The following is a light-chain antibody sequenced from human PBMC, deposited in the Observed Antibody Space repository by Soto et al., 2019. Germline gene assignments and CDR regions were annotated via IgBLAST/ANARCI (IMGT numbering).Light chain of an antibody. Sequence: EIVMTQSPGTLSVSPGEGATLSCRASQSVSTNLAWYQQKPDQAPRLHIYGASTTATGMPARFSGSGSGTEFTLTISSLQSEDFAVYYCQQYYTWPRTFGQGTRVEIK. CDR2: GAS. CDR3: QQYYTWPRT. CDR1: QSVSTN. J-gene: IGKJ1*01. V-gene: IGKV3-15*01.